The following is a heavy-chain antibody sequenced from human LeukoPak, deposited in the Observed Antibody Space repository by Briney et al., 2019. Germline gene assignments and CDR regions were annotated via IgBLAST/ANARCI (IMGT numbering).Heavy chain of an antibody. CDR2: ISPSGGST. CDR3: AREKLADGGNSGIFDY. V-gene: IGHV1-46*01. CDR1: GYTFTSNY. J-gene: IGHJ4*02. D-gene: IGHD4-23*01. Sequence: GASVKVSCKAFGYTFTSNYMHWVRQAPGQGPEWMGVISPSGGSTTYAQKFQGRVTLTRDMSTSTDYLELSSLRSEDTAVYYCAREKLADGGNSGIFDYWGQGTLVTVSS.